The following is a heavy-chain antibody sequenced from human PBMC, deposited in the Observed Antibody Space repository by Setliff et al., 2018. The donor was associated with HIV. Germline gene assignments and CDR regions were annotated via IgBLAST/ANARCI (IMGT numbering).Heavy chain of an antibody. D-gene: IGHD1-1*01. CDR1: GYTFTSYG. CDR2: ISAYNGNT. CDR3: ARNKLSDAFDV. J-gene: IGHJ3*01. V-gene: IGHV1-18*01. Sequence: ASVKVSCKASGYTFTSYGISWVRQAPGQGLEWMGWISAYNGNTNYAQKVKGRVTMTTDTSTSTAYLELRSLRSDDTAVYFCARNKLSDAFDVWGPGTVVTVSS.